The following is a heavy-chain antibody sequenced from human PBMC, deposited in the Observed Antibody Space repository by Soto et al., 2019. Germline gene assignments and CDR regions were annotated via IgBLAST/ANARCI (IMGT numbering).Heavy chain of an antibody. CDR1: GYTFTSYG. V-gene: IGHV1-18*01. D-gene: IGHD3-22*01. Sequence: ASVKVSCKASGYTFTSYGISWVRQAPGQGLEWMGRISAYNGNTNYAQKLQGRVTMTTDTSTSTAYMELRSLRSDDTAVYYCAREYYYDSSGYKYYYYGMDVWGQGTTVTVSS. J-gene: IGHJ6*02. CDR2: ISAYNGNT. CDR3: AREYYYDSSGYKYYYYGMDV.